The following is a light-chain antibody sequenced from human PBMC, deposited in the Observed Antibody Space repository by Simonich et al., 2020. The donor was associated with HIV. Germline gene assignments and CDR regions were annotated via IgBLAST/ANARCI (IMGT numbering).Light chain of an antibody. V-gene: IGLV3-10*01. Sequence: SYELTQSPSVSVSPGQTARITCSGDALPKKYAYWYQQKSGQAPELVIYEASKRPSGIPERFSGSSSGTMATLTISGAQVEDEADYYCYSTDSSGNHRVFGGGTKLTVL. J-gene: IGLJ3*02. CDR1: ALPKKY. CDR3: YSTDSSGNHRV. CDR2: EAS.